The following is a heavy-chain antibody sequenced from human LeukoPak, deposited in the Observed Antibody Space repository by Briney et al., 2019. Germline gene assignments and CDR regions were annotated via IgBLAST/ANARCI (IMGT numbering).Heavy chain of an antibody. V-gene: IGHV4-59*08. CDR1: GGSFSGYY. CDR3: ASSSWSDAFDI. D-gene: IGHD6-13*01. J-gene: IGHJ3*02. CDR2: IYYSGST. Sequence: PSETLSLTCAVYGGSFSGYYWSWIRQPPGKGLEWIGYIYYSGSTNYNPSLKSRVTISVDTSKNQFSLKLSSVTAADTAVYYCASSSWSDAFDIWGQGTMVTVSS.